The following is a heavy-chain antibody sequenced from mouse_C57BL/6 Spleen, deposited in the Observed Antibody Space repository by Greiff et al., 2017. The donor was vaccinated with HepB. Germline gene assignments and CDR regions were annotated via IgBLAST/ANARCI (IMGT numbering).Heavy chain of an antibody. V-gene: IGHV1-4*01. CDR3: ARGGIDHAMDY. J-gene: IGHJ4*01. D-gene: IGHD1-1*02. CDR2: INPSSGYT. Sequence: VQLQQSGAELARPGASVKMSCKASGYTFTSYTMHWVKQRPGQGLEWIGYINPSSGYTKYNQKFKDKATLTADKSSSTAYMQLSSLTSEDSAVYDCARGGIDHAMDYWGQGTSVTVSS. CDR1: GYTFTSYT.